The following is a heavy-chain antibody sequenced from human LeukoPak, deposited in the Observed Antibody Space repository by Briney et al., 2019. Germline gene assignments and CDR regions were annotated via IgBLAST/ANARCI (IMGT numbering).Heavy chain of an antibody. J-gene: IGHJ4*02. Sequence: PSETLSLTCTVSGGSISSSSYYWGWIRQPPGKGLEWIGSIYYSGSTYYNPSLKSRVTISVDTSKNQFSLKLSSVTAEDTAVYYCAREPSGYFYPYYFDYWGQGILVTVSS. CDR1: GGSISSSSYY. CDR3: AREPSGYFYPYYFDY. V-gene: IGHV4-39*07. CDR2: IYYSGST. D-gene: IGHD3-22*01.